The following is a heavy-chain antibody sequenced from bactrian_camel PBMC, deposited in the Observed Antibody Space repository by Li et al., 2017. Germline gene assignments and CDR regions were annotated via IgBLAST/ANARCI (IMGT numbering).Heavy chain of an antibody. J-gene: IGHJ6*01. CDR3: AVGARYGSCSGSRNFGN. V-gene: IGHV3S10*01. CDR2: FYNGDGSK. Sequence: DVQLVESGGGLVQAGGSLRLSCAASGFAFSSYAMIWVRQAPGKGLEWVSSFYNGDGSKYYGDSVKGRFTISRDNAKNTLYLQMNSLKPEDTAMYYCAVGARYGSCSGSRNFGNWGQGTQVTVS. CDR1: GFAFSSYA. D-gene: IGHD3*01.